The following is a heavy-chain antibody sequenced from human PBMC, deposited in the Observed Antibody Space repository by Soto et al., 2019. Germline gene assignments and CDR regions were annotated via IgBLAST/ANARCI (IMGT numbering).Heavy chain of an antibody. D-gene: IGHD7-27*01. V-gene: IGHV3-23*01. CDR1: GFTFINYA. J-gene: IGHJ2*01. Sequence: EVQVLESGGGLVQPGGSLRLSCAGSGFTFINYAMNWVRQAPGKGLEWVSSISGGGDAAFFPDSVRGRFTISRDNSKNTVTLQMNSLGVDDTAVYYCARKILGSTTRPNYCYFDLWGRGTLVTLSS. CDR2: ISGGGDAA. CDR3: ARKILGSTTRPNYCYFDL.